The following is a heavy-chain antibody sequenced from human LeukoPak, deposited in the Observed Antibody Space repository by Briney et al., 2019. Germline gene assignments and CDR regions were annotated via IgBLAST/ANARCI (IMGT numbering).Heavy chain of an antibody. J-gene: IGHJ5*02. D-gene: IGHD3-16*02. Sequence: PGGPLRLSCAASGFIFSCYAMSGVRQAPGERLERGSAITGSGGRTYYADSVKGQFTISRANSKITLYLQMHSLTAEETAVYHCAKDGYDYVWGSYRYGWFDPWGQGTLVTVSS. CDR3: AKDGYDYVWGSYRYGWFDP. CDR1: GFIFSCYA. CDR2: ITGSGGRT. V-gene: IGHV3-23*01.